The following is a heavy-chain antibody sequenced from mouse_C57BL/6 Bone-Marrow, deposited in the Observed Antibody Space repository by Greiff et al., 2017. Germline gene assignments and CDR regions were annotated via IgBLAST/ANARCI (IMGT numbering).Heavy chain of an antibody. CDR1: GYTFTSYW. J-gene: IGHJ3*01. D-gene: IGHD2-2*01. CDR2: IHPNSGST. V-gene: IGHV1-64*01. CDR3: AKRARWLRGFAY. Sequence: VQLQQPGAELVKPGASVKLSCKASGYTFTSYWMHWVKQRPGQGLEWIGMIHPNSGSTNYNEKFKSKATLTVDKSSSTAYMQLSSLTSEDSAVYYCAKRARWLRGFAYWGQGTLVTVSA.